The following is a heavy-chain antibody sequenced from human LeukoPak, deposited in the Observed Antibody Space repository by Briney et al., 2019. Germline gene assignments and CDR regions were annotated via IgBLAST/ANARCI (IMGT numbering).Heavy chain of an antibody. Sequence: PSETLSLTCTVSGGSISSGDYYWSWLRQPPGKGLEWIGYIYYSGSTYYNPSLKSRVTISADTSNNQFSLKLSSVTAADTAVYYCARAIQLWRWFDYWGQGTLVTVSS. CDR2: IYYSGST. V-gene: IGHV4-30-4*08. J-gene: IGHJ4*02. CDR3: ARAIQLWRWFDY. D-gene: IGHD5-18*01. CDR1: GGSISSGDYY.